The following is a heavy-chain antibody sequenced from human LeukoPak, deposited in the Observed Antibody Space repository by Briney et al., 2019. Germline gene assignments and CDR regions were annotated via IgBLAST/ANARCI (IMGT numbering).Heavy chain of an antibody. CDR2: ISSSGSTI. V-gene: IGHV3-11*01. D-gene: IGHD5-24*01. J-gene: IGHJ4*02. Sequence: GGSLRLSCAASGFTFSDYYMSWIRRAPGKGLEGVSYISSSGSTIYYADSVKGRFTISRDNAKNSLYLQMTSLRAEDTAVYYCARLGDGYTSLGYYFDYWGQGTLVTVSS. CDR1: GFTFSDYY. CDR3: ARLGDGYTSLGYYFDY.